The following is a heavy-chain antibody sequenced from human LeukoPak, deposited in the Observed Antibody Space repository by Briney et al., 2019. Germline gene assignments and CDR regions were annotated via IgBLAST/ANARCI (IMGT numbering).Heavy chain of an antibody. D-gene: IGHD6-13*01. Sequence: GGSLRLSCAASGFTFSSYAMSWVRQAPGKGLEWVSAISGSGGSTYYADSVKGRFTISRDNSKNTLYLQMNSLRAEDTAVYYCAKYLRAQQLVPNFDYWGQGTLVTVSS. V-gene: IGHV3-23*01. CDR3: AKYLRAQQLVPNFDY. CDR2: ISGSGGST. CDR1: GFTFSSYA. J-gene: IGHJ4*02.